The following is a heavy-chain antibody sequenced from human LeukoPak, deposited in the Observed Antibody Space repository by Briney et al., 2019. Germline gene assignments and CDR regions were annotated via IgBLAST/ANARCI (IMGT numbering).Heavy chain of an antibody. D-gene: IGHD2-21*01. J-gene: IGHJ5*02. CDR2: IYYSGST. CDR3: ARGGVRGGFDP. CDR1: GGSISSSSYY. Sequence: SETLSLTCTVSGGSISSSSYYWGWIRQPPGKGMEWIGSIYYSGSTYYNPSLKSRVTIPVDTSKNQFSLKLSSVPAADTAVYYCARGGVRGGFDPWGQGTLVTVSS. V-gene: IGHV4-39*07.